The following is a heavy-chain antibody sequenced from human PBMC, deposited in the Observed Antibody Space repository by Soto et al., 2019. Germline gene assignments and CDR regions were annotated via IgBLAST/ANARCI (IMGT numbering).Heavy chain of an antibody. J-gene: IGHJ2*01. V-gene: IGHV1-18*01. CDR3: ARRCSRTRCLDL. CDR2: ISGYNGNT. CDR1: GYTFTSYG. D-gene: IGHD2-2*01. Sequence: QVQLVQSGAEVKKPGASVKVSCKASGYTFTSYGICWVRQAPGQGLEWMGWISGYNGNTNYAQNLQDRVTMTTDTSTSNVYMELRSRRSDDTTVYYCARRCSRTRCLDLWGRGTLVIVSS.